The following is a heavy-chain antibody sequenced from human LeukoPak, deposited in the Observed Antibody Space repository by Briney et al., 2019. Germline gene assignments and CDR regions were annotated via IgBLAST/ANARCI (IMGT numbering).Heavy chain of an antibody. CDR2: ISGSGGST. CDR3: AKVKAGYYYDSRGGAFDI. J-gene: IGHJ3*02. V-gene: IGHV3-23*01. D-gene: IGHD3-22*01. Sequence: GGSLRLSCAASGFTFSSYAMSWVRQAPGKGLEWVSAISGSGGSTYYADSVKGRFTISRDNSKNTLYLQMNSLRAEDTAVYYCAKVKAGYYYDSRGGAFDIWGQGTMVTVSS. CDR1: GFTFSSYA.